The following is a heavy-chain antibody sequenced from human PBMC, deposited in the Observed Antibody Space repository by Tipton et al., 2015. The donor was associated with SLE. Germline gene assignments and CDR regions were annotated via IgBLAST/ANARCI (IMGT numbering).Heavy chain of an antibody. D-gene: IGHD3-10*01. Sequence: SLRLSCAASGFTVSTYHMSWVRQAPGKGLEWVSVIYSDDITHYADSVKGRFTISRDNSKNTLYLQMNSLRAEDTAVYYCVRGRGVTGPDPWYFDLWGRGTLVTVSS. CDR1: GFTVSTYH. CDR2: IYSDDIT. CDR3: VRGRGVTGPDPWYFDL. J-gene: IGHJ2*01. V-gene: IGHV3-53*05.